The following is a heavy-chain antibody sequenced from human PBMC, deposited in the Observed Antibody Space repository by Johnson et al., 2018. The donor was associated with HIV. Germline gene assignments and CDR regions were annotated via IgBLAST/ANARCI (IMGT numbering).Heavy chain of an antibody. Sequence: VQLVESGGVVVQPGGSLRLSCAASRFTFSRYWMHWVRQVPGKGLVWVSRINSDGSSTNSADSVKGRFTISRDNAKNTLYLQMNSLRAEDTAVYYCARSPASRVGDSFAFDIWGQGTMVTVSS. CDR2: INSDGSST. V-gene: IGHV3-74*02. CDR3: ARSPASRVGDSFAFDI. D-gene: IGHD2-21*02. CDR1: RFTFSRYW. J-gene: IGHJ3*02.